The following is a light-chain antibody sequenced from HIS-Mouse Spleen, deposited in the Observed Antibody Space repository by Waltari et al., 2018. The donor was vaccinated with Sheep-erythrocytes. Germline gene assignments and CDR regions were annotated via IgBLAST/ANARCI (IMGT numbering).Light chain of an antibody. CDR2: GAS. Sequence: EIVLTQSPGTLSLSPGERATLSCRASQGVSSSYLAGYQPKPGQAPVLLIYGASSRATGIPDRFSGSGSGTDFTLTISRLEPEDFAVYYCQQYGSSPYTFGQGTKLEIK. CDR3: QQYGSSPYT. CDR1: QGVSSSY. V-gene: IGKV3-20*01. J-gene: IGKJ2*01.